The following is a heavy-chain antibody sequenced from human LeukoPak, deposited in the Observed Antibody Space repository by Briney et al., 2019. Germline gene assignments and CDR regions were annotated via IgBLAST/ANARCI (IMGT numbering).Heavy chain of an antibody. Sequence: GGSLRLSCAASGFTFSKYGMSWVRQAPGKGLEWVSAVSGIGGSTYYADSVKGRFTISRDNSKNTLYLQMNSLRAEDTAVYYCAKDPESVHSGSYGYWGQGTLVTVSS. CDR1: GFTFSKYG. CDR3: AKDPESVHSGSYGY. D-gene: IGHD1-26*01. V-gene: IGHV3-23*01. CDR2: VSGIGGST. J-gene: IGHJ4*02.